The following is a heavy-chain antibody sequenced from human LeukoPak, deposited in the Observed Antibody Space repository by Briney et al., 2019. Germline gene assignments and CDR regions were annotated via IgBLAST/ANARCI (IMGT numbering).Heavy chain of an antibody. CDR1: GGSISSSSYY. CDR2: IYHSGST. Sequence: SETLSLTCTVSGGSISSSSYYWGWIRQPPGKGLEWIGSIYHSGSTYYNPSLKSRVTISVDTSKNQFSLKLSSVTAADTAVYYCARRSRGYGDYGYWGQGTLVTVSS. CDR3: ARRSRGYGDYGY. J-gene: IGHJ4*02. D-gene: IGHD4-17*01. V-gene: IGHV4-39*01.